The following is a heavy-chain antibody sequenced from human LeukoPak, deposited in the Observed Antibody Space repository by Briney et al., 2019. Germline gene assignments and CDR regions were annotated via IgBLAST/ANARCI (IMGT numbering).Heavy chain of an antibody. CDR3: ARGGYYSAWAEDY. Sequence: GGSLRLSCAASGFTFSNYWMGWVRQAPGRGLEWVANINEDGSEKYYVDSVKGRFTISRDNGKNSLYLQINSLRAEDTAVFYCARGGYYSAWAEDYWGQGTLVTVSS. CDR1: GFTFSNYW. J-gene: IGHJ4*02. CDR2: INEDGSEK. V-gene: IGHV3-7*01. D-gene: IGHD3-22*01.